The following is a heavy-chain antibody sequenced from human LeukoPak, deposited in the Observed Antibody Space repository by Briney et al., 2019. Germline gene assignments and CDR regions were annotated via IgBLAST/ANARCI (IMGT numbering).Heavy chain of an antibody. CDR1: GVSISSYY. CDR3: ARGGSPRLDH. CDR2: IYYTGST. V-gene: IGHV4-59*01. Sequence: SETLSLTCSVSGVSISSYYWTWIRQPPGKGLEWIGYIYYTGSTDNNPSLRSRVTMPVDTSKNQLSLKLNSVTAADTAVYYCARGGSPRLDHWGQGTLVTVSS. J-gene: IGHJ4*02. D-gene: IGHD1-26*01.